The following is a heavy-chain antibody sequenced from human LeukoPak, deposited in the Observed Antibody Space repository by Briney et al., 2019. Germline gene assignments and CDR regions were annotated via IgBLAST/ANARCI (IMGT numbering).Heavy chain of an antibody. Sequence: PGGSLRLSCAASGFTFSSYAMHWVRQAPGKGLEWVAVISYDGSNKYYADSVKGRFTISRDNSKNTLYLQMNSLRAEDTAVYYCASGSAWWELNYYYMDVWGKGTTVTVSS. J-gene: IGHJ6*03. CDR1: GFTFSSYA. V-gene: IGHV3-30*04. CDR2: ISYDGSNK. CDR3: ASGSAWWELNYYYMDV. D-gene: IGHD1-26*01.